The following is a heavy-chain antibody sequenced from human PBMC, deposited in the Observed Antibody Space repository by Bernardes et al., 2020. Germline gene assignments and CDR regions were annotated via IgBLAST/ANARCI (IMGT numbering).Heavy chain of an antibody. CDR2: ISSSSSTI. Sequence: GGSLRLSCAASGFTFSSYSMNWVRQAPGKGLEWVSYISSSSSTIYYADSVKGRFTISRDNAKNSLYLQMNSLRAEDTAVYYCARDRLRSSLELFGSPEYYFDYWGQGTLVTVSS. D-gene: IGHD1-7*01. J-gene: IGHJ4*02. V-gene: IGHV3-48*01. CDR3: ARDRLRSSLELFGSPEYYFDY. CDR1: GFTFSSYS.